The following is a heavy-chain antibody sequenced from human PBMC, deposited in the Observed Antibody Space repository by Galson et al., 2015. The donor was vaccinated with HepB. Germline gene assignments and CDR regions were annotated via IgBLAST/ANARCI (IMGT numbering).Heavy chain of an antibody. J-gene: IGHJ5*02. V-gene: IGHV3-23*01. D-gene: IGHD2-21*01. CDR3: AKHWGHDGDYWFDP. Sequence: SLRLSCAASGFTFNNYALSWVRQAPGKGLEWVSAISGSGSKTYYGDSVKGRFTISRDNSNNTLYLQVNSLGAEDTALYYCAKHWGHDGDYWFDPWGQGTLVTVSS. CDR2: ISGSGSKT. CDR1: GFTFNNYA.